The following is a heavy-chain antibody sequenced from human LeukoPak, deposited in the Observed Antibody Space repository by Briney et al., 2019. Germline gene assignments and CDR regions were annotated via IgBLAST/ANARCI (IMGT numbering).Heavy chain of an antibody. V-gene: IGHV3-30*02. CDR3: AKDSWEVGATSEIDY. CDR2: IRYDGSDK. Sequence: GGSLRLSCAASRFTFSSYGMHWVRQAPGKGLEWVAFIRYDGSDKYYADSLKGRFTISRDNSKNTLYLQMNSLRAEDTAVYYCAKDSWEVGATSEIDYWGQGTLVTVSS. D-gene: IGHD1-26*01. CDR1: RFTFSSYG. J-gene: IGHJ4*02.